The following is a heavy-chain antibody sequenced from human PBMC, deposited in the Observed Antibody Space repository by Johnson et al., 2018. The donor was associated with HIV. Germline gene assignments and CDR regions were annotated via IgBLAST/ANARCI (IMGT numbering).Heavy chain of an antibody. CDR3: VRGDGVTSAFDI. V-gene: IGHV3-33*08. D-gene: IGHD2-21*02. CDR2: IWYDGYNK. CDR1: GFTFSSYG. Sequence: QEHLVESGGGVVQPGRSLRLSCAASGFTFSSYGMHWVRQAPGKGLEWVAVIWYDGYNKYYADSVKGRFTISRDNSKNTLYLQMNSLRAEDTAVYYCVRGDGVTSAFDIWGQGTMVTVSS. J-gene: IGHJ3*02.